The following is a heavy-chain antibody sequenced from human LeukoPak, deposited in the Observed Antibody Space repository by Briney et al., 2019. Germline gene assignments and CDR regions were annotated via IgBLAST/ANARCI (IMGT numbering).Heavy chain of an antibody. CDR2: ISSSSSYI. V-gene: IGHV3-21*01. D-gene: IGHD2-15*01. CDR1: GFTFSSYS. Sequence: GGSLILSCAASGFTFSSYSMNWVRQAPGKGLEWVSSISSSSSYIYYADSVKGRFTISRDNAKNSLYLQMNSLRAEDTAVYYCARELEGYCSGGSCYRNWFDPWGQGTLVTVSS. J-gene: IGHJ5*02. CDR3: ARELEGYCSGGSCYRNWFDP.